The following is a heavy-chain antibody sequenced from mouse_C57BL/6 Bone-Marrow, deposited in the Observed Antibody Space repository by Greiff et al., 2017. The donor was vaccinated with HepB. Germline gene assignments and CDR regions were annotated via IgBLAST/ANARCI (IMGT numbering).Heavy chain of an antibody. V-gene: IGHV5-4*01. CDR3: ARDLDY. CDR2: ISDGGSYT. CDR1: GFTFSSYA. J-gene: IGHJ4*01. Sequence: DVQLQESGGGLVKPGGSLKLSCAASGFTFSSYAMSWVRQTPEKRLEWVATISDGGSYTYYPDNVKGRFTISRDNAKNNLYLQMSHLKSEDTAMYYCARDLDYWGQGTSVTVSS.